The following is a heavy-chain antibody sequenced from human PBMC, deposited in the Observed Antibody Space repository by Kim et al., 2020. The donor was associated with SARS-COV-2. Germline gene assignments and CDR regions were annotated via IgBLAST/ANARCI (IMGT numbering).Heavy chain of an antibody. CDR2: IREDGNEK. CDR1: GFTFHNYW. J-gene: IGHJ4*02. V-gene: IGHV3-7*01. D-gene: IGHD4-4*01. Sequence: GGSLRLSCEVSGFTFHNYWMSWVRQAPGKGLEWVASIREDGNEKTYVNYVKGRVSISRDNAKNSLYLQMNSLRVEDTALYYCARGRSNFRYWGQGIPVTVSS. CDR3: ARGRSNFRY.